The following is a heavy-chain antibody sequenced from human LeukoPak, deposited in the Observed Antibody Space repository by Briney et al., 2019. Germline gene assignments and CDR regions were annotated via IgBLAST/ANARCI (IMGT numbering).Heavy chain of an antibody. V-gene: IGHV4-30-4*01. Sequence: SQTLSLTCTVSGGSISSGDYYWSWIRQPPGKGLEWIGYIYRSGSTYYNPSLKSRVSISGDRSKNQFSLRLTSVTAADTAVYYCARDRVVVTATAPPSYYYYGMDVWGQGTTVTVS. D-gene: IGHD2-15*01. J-gene: IGHJ6*02. CDR1: GGSISSGDYY. CDR2: IYRSGST. CDR3: ARDRVVVTATAPPSYYYYGMDV.